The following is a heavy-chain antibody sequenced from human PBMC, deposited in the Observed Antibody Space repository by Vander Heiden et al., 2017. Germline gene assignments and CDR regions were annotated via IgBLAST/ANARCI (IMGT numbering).Heavy chain of an antibody. CDR1: GYSFTSYW. Sequence: EVQLVQSGAEVKKPGESLKTSCKGSGYSFTSYWIGWVRQMPGKGLEWMGIIYPGDSDTRYSPSFQGQVTISADKSISTAYLQWSSLKASDTAMYYCARAIDYDFWSGYSLDYYGMDVWGQGTTVTVSS. V-gene: IGHV5-51*01. J-gene: IGHJ6*02. CDR3: ARAIDYDFWSGYSLDYYGMDV. CDR2: IYPGDSDT. D-gene: IGHD3-3*01.